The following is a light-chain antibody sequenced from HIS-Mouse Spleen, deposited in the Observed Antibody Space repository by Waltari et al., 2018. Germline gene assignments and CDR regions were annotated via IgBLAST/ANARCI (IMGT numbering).Light chain of an antibody. CDR3: CSYAGSSTFDVV. CDR2: EGS. Sequence: QSALTQPASVSGSPGQSITISCTGTSSDVGSYNLVSWYQQHPGKAPKLRIYEGSKRPSWVLNRCSGSKSGNTASRTSCGLQAEDEADYYCCSYAGSSTFDVVFGGGTKLTVL. J-gene: IGLJ2*01. V-gene: IGLV2-23*03. CDR1: SSDVGSYNL.